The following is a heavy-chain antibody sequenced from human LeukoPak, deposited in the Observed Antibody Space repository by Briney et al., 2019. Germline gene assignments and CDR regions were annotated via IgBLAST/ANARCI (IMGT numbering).Heavy chain of an antibody. CDR3: ARRVAVGNYFDP. J-gene: IGHJ5*02. Sequence: PSETLSLTCTVSGGSFSSYYWSWIRQSPGKGLEWIGYISDSGSTNYNPSLKSRATISVDTSKNQFSLKLSSVTAADTAVYYCARRVAVGNYFDPWGQGTLVTVSS. CDR1: GGSFSSYY. CDR2: ISDSGST. D-gene: IGHD4-11*01. V-gene: IGHV4-59*01.